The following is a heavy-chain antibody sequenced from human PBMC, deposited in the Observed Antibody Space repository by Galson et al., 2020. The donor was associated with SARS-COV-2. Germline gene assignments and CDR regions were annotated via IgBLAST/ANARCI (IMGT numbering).Heavy chain of an antibody. J-gene: IGHJ5*02. D-gene: IGHD6-13*01. CDR2: IYYSGST. Sequence: SETLSLTCTVSGGSISSGGYYWSWIRQHPGKGLEWIGYIYYSGSTYYNPSLKSRVTISVDTSKNQFSLKLSSVTAADTAVYYCARGSSWRYNWFDPWGQGTLVTVSS. V-gene: IGHV4-31*03. CDR3: ARGSSWRYNWFDP. CDR1: GGSISSGGYY.